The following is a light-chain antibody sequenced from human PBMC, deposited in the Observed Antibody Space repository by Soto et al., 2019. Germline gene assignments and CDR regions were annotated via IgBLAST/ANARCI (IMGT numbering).Light chain of an antibody. V-gene: IGKV1-5*01. J-gene: IGKJ1*01. CDR3: QQDETCSGT. Sequence: DMQMTQSPSTLSASIRDRVTLTCRASQSISSRLACYQQKPGRAPKLLIYAASTLQSGVPSRFSGSGSGTKFTLTIASLQPDDFATYYCQQDETCSGTFGPGTKVDI. CDR1: QSISSR. CDR2: AAS.